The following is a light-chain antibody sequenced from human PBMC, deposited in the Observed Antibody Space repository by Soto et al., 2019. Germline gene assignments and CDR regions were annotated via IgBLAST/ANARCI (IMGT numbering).Light chain of an antibody. V-gene: IGKV3-15*01. J-gene: IGKJ1*01. CDR2: GAS. CDR3: QQYKNWPRT. CDR1: QSVSSN. Sequence: EIVMTQSPATLSVSPGERATLSCRASQSVSSNLAWHRQKPGQAPRLLIYGASTRATGIPARFSGSGSGTEFTLTISSLQSEDFAVYYCQQYKNWPRTFGQGTKVEIK.